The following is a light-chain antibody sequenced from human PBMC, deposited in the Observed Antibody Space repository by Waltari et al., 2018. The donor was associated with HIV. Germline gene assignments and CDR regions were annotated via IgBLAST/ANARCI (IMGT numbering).Light chain of an antibody. Sequence: QSVLTQAPSASGTPGQTVTISCSGSSSTIGTNTVTWYQQFPATAPKLLIYSNNQRPSGVPDRFSGSKSGTSASLAISGLRSEDEAEYHCATWDDSLSGPVFGGGTQLTVL. CDR1: SSTIGTNT. CDR3: ATWDDSLSGPV. J-gene: IGLJ2*01. V-gene: IGLV1-44*01. CDR2: SNN.